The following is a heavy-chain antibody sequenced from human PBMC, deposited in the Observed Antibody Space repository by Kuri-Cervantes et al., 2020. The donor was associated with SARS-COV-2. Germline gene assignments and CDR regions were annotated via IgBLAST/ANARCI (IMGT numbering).Heavy chain of an antibody. CDR2: ISYDGTID. J-gene: IGHJ6*02. CDR1: GFIFFNHG. CDR3: ARDPAPKQSYYYGMDA. V-gene: IGHV3-33*08. Sequence: GESLKISCAASGFIFFNHGMHWVRQAPGKGLEWVALISYDGTIDYYADAVRGRFTISRDSSKKTVFLQMNSLTVEDTAVYFCARDPAPKQSYYYGMDAWGHGTRVTVSS. D-gene: IGHD4-11*01.